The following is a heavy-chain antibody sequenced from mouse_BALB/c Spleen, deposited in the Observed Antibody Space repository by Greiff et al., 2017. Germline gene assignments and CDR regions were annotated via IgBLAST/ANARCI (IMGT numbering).Heavy chain of an antibody. V-gene: IGHV5-4*02. D-gene: IGHD1-1*01. J-gene: IGHJ3*01. CDR3: ARGFYGSSYAFAY. CDR1: GFTFSDYY. CDR2: ISDGGSYT. Sequence: EVQLVESGGGLVKPGGSLKLSCAASGFTFSDYYMYWVRQTPEKRLEWVATISDGGSYTYYPDSVKGRFTISRDNAKNNLYLQMSSLKSEDTAMYYCARGFYGSSYAFAYWGQGTLVTVSA.